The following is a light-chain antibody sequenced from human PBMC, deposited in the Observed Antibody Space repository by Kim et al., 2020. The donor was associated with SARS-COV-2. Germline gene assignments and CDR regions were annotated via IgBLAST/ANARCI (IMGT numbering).Light chain of an antibody. V-gene: IGLV3-19*01. CDR3: NSRDSNDNVV. J-gene: IGLJ2*01. Sequence: ALEQTVRITCQGDSRRRYYATWYQQKPGQAPILVIYGKNNRPSGIPDRFSGSSSGNTASLTITGTQAGDEADYYCNSRDSNDNVVFGGGTQLTVL. CDR1: SRRRYY. CDR2: GKN.